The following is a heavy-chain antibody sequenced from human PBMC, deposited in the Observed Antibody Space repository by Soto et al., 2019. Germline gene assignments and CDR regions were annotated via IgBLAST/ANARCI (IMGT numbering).Heavy chain of an antibody. D-gene: IGHD2-15*01. CDR1: GDSVSSNSAA. J-gene: IGHJ4*02. V-gene: IGHV6-1*01. CDR3: EGDYQSEIVFNY. CDR2: TYYRSKWYN. Sequence: PSQTLSLTCAISGDSVSSNSAAWNWIRQSPSRGLEWLGRTYYRSKWYNDYALSVNSRITVNPDTSKNQFSLQLNSVTPEDTAVVYCEGDYQSEIVFNYWGQEPLLTAPS.